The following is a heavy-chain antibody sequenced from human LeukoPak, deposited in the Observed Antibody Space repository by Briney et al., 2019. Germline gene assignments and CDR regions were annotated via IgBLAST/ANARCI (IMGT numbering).Heavy chain of an antibody. Sequence: GGSRRLSCAASGFTFGSYAMSWVRQAPGKGLEWVSALSYSGGYTYYADSVKGRFTISRDNSKNMLYLQMNSLRAEDTAVYYCTKDFTFSGSYYWGQGALVSASS. CDR3: TKDFTFSGSYY. CDR2: LSYSGGYT. D-gene: IGHD1-26*01. V-gene: IGHV3-23*01. CDR1: GFTFGSYA. J-gene: IGHJ4*02.